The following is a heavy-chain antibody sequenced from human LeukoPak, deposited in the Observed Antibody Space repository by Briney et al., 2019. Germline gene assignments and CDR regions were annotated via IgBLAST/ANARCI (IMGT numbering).Heavy chain of an antibody. CDR3: ATEGSNWYPIC. J-gene: IGHJ4*02. D-gene: IGHD6-13*01. Sequence: GGSLRLSCAASGFTFSSYNMNWVRQAPGKGLEWVSSISTSSTYIYYADSVKGRFTISRDNAKNSLYLQMNSLRAEDTAVYYCATEGSNWYPICWGQGTLVTVSS. V-gene: IGHV3-21*01. CDR2: ISTSSTYI. CDR1: GFTFSSYN.